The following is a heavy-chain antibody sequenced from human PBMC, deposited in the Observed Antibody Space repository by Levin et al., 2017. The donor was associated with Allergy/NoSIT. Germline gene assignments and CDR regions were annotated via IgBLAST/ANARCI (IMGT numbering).Heavy chain of an antibody. Sequence: SGGSLRLSCVASGFTFSDYYMSWIRQPPGKGLEWISYISRRGTTIYYADSVKGRFTISRDNAENSLYLQMNSLRAEDTAVYYCARSGSAIIGPGDYWGQGTLLTVSS. D-gene: IGHD2-2*01. CDR1: GFTFSDYY. V-gene: IGHV3-11*01. J-gene: IGHJ4*02. CDR2: ISRRGTTI. CDR3: ARSGSAIIGPGDY.